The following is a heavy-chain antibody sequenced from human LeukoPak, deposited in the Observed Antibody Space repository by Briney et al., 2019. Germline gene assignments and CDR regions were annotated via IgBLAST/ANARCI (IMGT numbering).Heavy chain of an antibody. CDR1: GFTFSSYA. CDR2: ISYDGSNK. D-gene: IGHD3-10*01. CDR3: AKDKSYSIDY. J-gene: IGHJ4*02. Sequence: GGSLRLPCVVSGFTFSSYAMSWVRQAPGKGLEWVAVISYDGSNKYYADSVKGRFTISRDNSKNTLYLQMNSLRAEDTAVYHCAKDKSYSIDYWGQGALVTVSS. V-gene: IGHV3-30*04.